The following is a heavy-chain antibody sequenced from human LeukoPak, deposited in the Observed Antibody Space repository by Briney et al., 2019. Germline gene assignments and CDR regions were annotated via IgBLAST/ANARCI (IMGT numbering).Heavy chain of an antibody. CDR2: IIPIFGTA. J-gene: IGHJ4*02. V-gene: IGHV1-69*05. Sequence: SVKVSCKASGGTFSSYAISWVRQAPGQGLEWMGRIIPIFGTANYAQKYQGRVTITTDESTSTAYMELSSLRSEDTAVYYCARERGLREYYFDYWGQGTLVTVSS. CDR1: GGTFSSYA. D-gene: IGHD3-16*01. CDR3: ARERGLREYYFDY.